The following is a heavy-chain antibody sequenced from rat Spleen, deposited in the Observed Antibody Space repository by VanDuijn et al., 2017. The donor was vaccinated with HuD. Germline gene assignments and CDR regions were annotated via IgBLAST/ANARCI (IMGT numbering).Heavy chain of an antibody. Sequence: EVQLVESDGGLVQPGRSLKLSCAASGFTFSDYYMAWVRQAPKKGLEWVASISYEGSSTYYGDSVKGRFTISRDNAKSTLYLQMNSLRSEDTATYYCARLGDGSYYYWGQGVMVTVSS. J-gene: IGHJ2*01. V-gene: IGHV5-22*01. CDR2: ISYEGSST. CDR3: ARLGDGSYYY. CDR1: GFTFSDYY. D-gene: IGHD1-12*02.